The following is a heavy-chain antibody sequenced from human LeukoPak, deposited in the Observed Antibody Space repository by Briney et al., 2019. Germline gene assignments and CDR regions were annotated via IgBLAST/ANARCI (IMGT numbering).Heavy chain of an antibody. CDR3: ARAPIDSNSWYQAFDL. D-gene: IGHD6-13*01. J-gene: IGHJ3*01. Sequence: GGSLRLSCAASEFTFSNYWMTWVRQAPGKGLEWVANIKQDGSKKHYLDSVEGRFTISRDNSKNTLYLQMNSLRAEDTAVYYCARAPIDSNSWYQAFDLWGQGTMVTVSS. V-gene: IGHV3-7*01. CDR1: EFTFSNYW. CDR2: IKQDGSKK.